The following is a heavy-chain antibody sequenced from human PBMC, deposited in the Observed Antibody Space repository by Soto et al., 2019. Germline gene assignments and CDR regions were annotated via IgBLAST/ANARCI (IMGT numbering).Heavy chain of an antibody. CDR2: IIPIFGTA. D-gene: IGHD3-16*01. J-gene: IGHJ4*02. CDR1: GGTFSSYA. Sequence: QVQLVQSGAEVKKPGSSVKVSCKASGGTFSSYAISWVRQAPGQGLEWMGGIIPIFGTANYAQKFQGRVTSRADGSASTAYMELSRQGCDETAVYYGAREWTGDMITCGAGLFDYWGQGTLVTVSS. V-gene: IGHV1-69*01. CDR3: AREWTGDMITCGAGLFDY.